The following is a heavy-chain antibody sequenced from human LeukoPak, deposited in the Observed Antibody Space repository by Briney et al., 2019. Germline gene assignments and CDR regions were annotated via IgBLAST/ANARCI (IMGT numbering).Heavy chain of an antibody. V-gene: IGHV3-23*01. CDR3: AKRGIVIRGILVIGYHQEAYHYDY. Sequence: GGSLRLSCVVSGITLSNYAMSWVRQAPGKGLEWVSYISERGGSTAYGDSVKGRFTISRDNSLNTLYLQMSSLRAEDTAVYFCAKRGIVIRGILVIGYHQEAYHYDYWGQGVLVTVSS. D-gene: IGHD3-10*01. CDR1: GITLSNYA. CDR2: ISERGGST. J-gene: IGHJ4*02.